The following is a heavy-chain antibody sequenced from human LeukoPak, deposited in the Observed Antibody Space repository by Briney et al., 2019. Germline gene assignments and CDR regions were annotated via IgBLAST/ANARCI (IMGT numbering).Heavy chain of an antibody. V-gene: IGHV4-31*03. D-gene: IGHD3-10*01. J-gene: IGHJ4*02. Sequence: SETLSLTCTVSGGSISRGGYYWSWIRQHPGKGLEWIGYIYYSGSTYYNPSLKSRVTISVDTSKNQFSLKLSSVTAADTAVYYCATPSEGSGSQFDYWGQGTLVTVSS. CDR3: ATPSEGSGSQFDY. CDR1: GGSISRGGYY. CDR2: IYYSGST.